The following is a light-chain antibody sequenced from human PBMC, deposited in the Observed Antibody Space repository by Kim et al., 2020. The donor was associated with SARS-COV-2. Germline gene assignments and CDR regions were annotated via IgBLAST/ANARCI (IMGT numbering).Light chain of an antibody. J-gene: IGKJ4*01. Sequence: VSPGERPTLSCRARQSVGTHLAWYQQTPGQPPRLLISGISSRTTGTPARFSGSGSGTEFTLTITSLQSEDFAVYYCHQHNDWPLTFGGGTKVDIK. CDR3: HQHNDWPLT. V-gene: IGKV3-15*01. CDR1: QSVGTH. CDR2: GIS.